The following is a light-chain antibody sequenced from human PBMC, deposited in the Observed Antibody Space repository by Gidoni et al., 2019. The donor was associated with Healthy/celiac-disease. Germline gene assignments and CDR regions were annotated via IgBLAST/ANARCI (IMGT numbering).Light chain of an antibody. CDR2: AAS. J-gene: IGKJ4*01. Sequence: IQMTQSPSSLSASVGDRVTITCRARQGISNYLAWYQQKPGKVPKLLIYAASTVQSGVPSRFSGSGSGTYFTLTISSLHPEDVATYYCQKYNRASNTFGGGTKVEIK. CDR3: QKYNRASNT. V-gene: IGKV1-27*01. CDR1: QGISNY.